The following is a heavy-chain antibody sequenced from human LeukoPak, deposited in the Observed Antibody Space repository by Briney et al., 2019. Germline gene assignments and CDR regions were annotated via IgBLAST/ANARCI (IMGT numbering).Heavy chain of an antibody. CDR3: ARADRFYFDY. CDR2: ISSSSSSI. D-gene: IGHD3-16*02. V-gene: IGHV3-21*01. CDR1: GITFSSYS. J-gene: IGHJ4*02. Sequence: PGGSLRLSCAASGITFSSYSMNWVRQAPGKGLEWVSSISSSSSSIYYADSVKGRFTISRDNAKNSLYLQMNSLRAEDTAVYYCARADRFYFDYWGQGTLVTVSS.